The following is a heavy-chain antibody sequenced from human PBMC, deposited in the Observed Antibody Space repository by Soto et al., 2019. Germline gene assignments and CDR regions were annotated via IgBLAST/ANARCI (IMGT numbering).Heavy chain of an antibody. D-gene: IGHD3-3*02. CDR1: GCTFTSYW. CDR3: ATAAFGRNSPKRSFDY. V-gene: IGHV3-7*01. Sequence: LRLSCIASGCTFTSYWMNCFRQAPGKGLEWVANIKQDGSEKYYVDSVKGRFTISRDNARNSLYLQMNSLRADDTAVYYCATAAFGRNSPKRSFDYWGQGTLVTVSS. J-gene: IGHJ4*02. CDR2: IKQDGSEK.